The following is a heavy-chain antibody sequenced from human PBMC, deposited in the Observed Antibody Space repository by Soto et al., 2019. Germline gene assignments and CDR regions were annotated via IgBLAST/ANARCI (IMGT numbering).Heavy chain of an antibody. J-gene: IGHJ4*02. Sequence: ETLSLTCTVSSDSISSSNYHWGWIRQPPGKGLEWIGSIYYSGSTYYNPSLKSRVTISVDTSKNQFSLKLSSVTAADTAVHYCARSGGLQHIDYWGQGTLVTVSS. CDR1: SDSISSSNYH. CDR3: ARSGGLQHIDY. D-gene: IGHD4-4*01. V-gene: IGHV4-39*01. CDR2: IYYSGST.